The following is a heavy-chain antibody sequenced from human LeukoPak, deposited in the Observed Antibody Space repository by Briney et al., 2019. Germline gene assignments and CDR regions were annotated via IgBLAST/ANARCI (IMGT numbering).Heavy chain of an antibody. CDR1: GFTFSSYG. CDR2: IRYDGSNK. J-gene: IGHJ4*02. D-gene: IGHD2-2*01. CDR3: AKIIVVVPAATDFFDY. Sequence: PGGSLRLSCAASGFTFSSYGMHWVRQAPGKGLEWVAFIRYDGSNKYYADSVKGRFTISRDNSKNTLYLQMKSLRAEDTAVYYCAKIIVVVPAATDFFDYWGQGTLVTVSS. V-gene: IGHV3-30*02.